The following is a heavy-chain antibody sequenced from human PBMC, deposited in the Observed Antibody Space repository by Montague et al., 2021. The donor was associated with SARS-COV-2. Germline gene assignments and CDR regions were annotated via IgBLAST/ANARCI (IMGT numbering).Heavy chain of an antibody. CDR2: ISHSGSA. CDR1: GGSFSDYK. D-gene: IGHD3-10*01. CDR3: TRGTFGY. J-gene: IGHJ4*02. Sequence: SETLSLTCAVYGGSFSDYKWTWIRQSPGKGLEWLGQISHSGSANNNPSLKSRVTISVDTAKNQFSLKLTSVNAADTAVYYCTRGTFGYWGQGTLVTVSS. V-gene: IGHV4-34*01.